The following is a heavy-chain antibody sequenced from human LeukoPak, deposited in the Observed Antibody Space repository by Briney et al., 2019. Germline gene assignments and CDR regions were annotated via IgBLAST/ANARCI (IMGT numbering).Heavy chain of an antibody. Sequence: SETLSLTCAVFGGSISSSNWWTWVRQPPGKGLEWIGEIYHSGSTNYNPSLKGRVTISVDKSKNQFSLKLGSLTAADTAVYYCARALSTGYYDSSGYSRKNYFDYWGQGTLVTVSS. D-gene: IGHD3-22*01. CDR1: GGSISSSNW. CDR2: IYHSGST. CDR3: ARALSTGYYDSSGYSRKNYFDY. J-gene: IGHJ4*02. V-gene: IGHV4-4*02.